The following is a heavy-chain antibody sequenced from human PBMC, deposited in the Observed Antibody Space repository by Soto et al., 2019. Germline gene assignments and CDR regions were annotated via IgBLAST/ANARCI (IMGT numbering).Heavy chain of an antibody. J-gene: IGHJ2*01. Sequence: PSETLSLTCTVSGGSISTYSWSWIRQPAGKGLQWIGHISPSGSTDYNPSLKSRVTMSLDTSSNQLSLKLSSVTAADTAVYYCVLTATAGYFDLWGRGTLVT. CDR2: ISPSGST. V-gene: IGHV4-4*07. CDR1: GGSISTYS. CDR3: VLTATAGYFDL.